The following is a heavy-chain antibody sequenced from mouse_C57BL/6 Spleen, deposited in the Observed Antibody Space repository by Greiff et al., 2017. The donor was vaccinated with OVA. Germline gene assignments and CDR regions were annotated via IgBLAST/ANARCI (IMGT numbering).Heavy chain of an antibody. D-gene: IGHD2-12*01. V-gene: IGHV7-3*01. Sequence: EVMLVESGGGLVQPGGSLSLSCAASGFTFTDYYMRWVRQPPGKALEWLGFIRNKANGYTTEYSASVKGRFTISRDNSQSILYLQMNALRAEDSATYYCARYEIYDGYFDVWGTGTTVTVSS. CDR1: GFTFTDYY. CDR3: ARYEIYDGYFDV. J-gene: IGHJ1*03. CDR2: IRNKANGYTT.